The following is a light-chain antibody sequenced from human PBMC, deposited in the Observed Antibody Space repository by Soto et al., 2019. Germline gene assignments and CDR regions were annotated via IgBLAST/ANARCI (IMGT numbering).Light chain of an antibody. V-gene: IGLV2-8*01. CDR3: SSYAGSKHSV. CDR2: EVT. J-gene: IGLJ2*01. CDR1: SSDVGGYNY. Sequence: LTQPHSVSESPGKPVTISCTRSSDVGGYNYVSWDQQHPGNSHKLMIFEVTKRPSGVPGRFSGSKSGNTASLTVSGLQVEDEAVYYCSSYAGSKHSVFGGGTKLTVL.